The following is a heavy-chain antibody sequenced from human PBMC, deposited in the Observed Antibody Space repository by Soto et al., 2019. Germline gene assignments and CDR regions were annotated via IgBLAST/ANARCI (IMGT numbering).Heavy chain of an antibody. Sequence: ASVKVSCKASGGTFSSYAISWMRQAPGQGLEWMGGIIPIFGTANYAQKFQGRVTITADESTSTAYMELSSLRSEDTAVYYCARADHSSSSANYWGQGTLVTVSS. J-gene: IGHJ4*02. CDR1: GGTFSSYA. D-gene: IGHD6-6*01. V-gene: IGHV1-69*13. CDR3: ARADHSSSSANY. CDR2: IIPIFGTA.